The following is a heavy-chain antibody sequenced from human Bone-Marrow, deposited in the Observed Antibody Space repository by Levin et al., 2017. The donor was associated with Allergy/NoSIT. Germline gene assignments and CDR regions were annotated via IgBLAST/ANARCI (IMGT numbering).Heavy chain of an antibody. CDR1: GGSISSGGYY. CDR2: IYNSGSA. CDR3: ADYDTSGFYIY. D-gene: IGHD3-22*01. V-gene: IGHV4-30-4*01. Sequence: SETLSLTCSVSGGSISSGGYYWSWIRQSPGKGLEWIGYIYNSGSAYYSASLKSRASISIDTSKNQFSLKLKSLTAADTAVYYCADYDTSGFYIYWGQGAPVTVSS. J-gene: IGHJ4*02.